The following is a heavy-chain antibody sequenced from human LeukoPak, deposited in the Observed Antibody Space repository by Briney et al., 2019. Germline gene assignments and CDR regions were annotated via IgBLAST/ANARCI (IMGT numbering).Heavy chain of an antibody. Sequence: AASVKVSCKASVYTFTSYGISWVRQAPGQGLEWMGWISAYNGNTNYAQKLKGRVTMTTDTSTSTAYMELRSLRSDGTAVYYCARDKGDYDFWSGYLFRFDPWGQGTLVTVSS. D-gene: IGHD3-3*01. CDR1: VYTFTSYG. CDR3: ARDKGDYDFWSGYLFRFDP. V-gene: IGHV1-18*01. CDR2: ISAYNGNT. J-gene: IGHJ5*02.